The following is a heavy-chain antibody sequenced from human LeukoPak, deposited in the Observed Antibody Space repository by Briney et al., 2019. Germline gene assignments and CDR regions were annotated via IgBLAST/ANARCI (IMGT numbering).Heavy chain of an antibody. CDR1: GGSISSGGYY. Sequence: PSETLSLTCTVSGGSISSGGYYWSWIRQHPGKGLGWIGYIYYSGSTYYNPSLKSRVTISVDTSKNQFSLKLSSVTAADTAVYYCAITGTRGGDTDYWGQGTLVTVSS. D-gene: IGHD1-20*01. CDR3: AITGTRGGDTDY. CDR2: IYYSGST. J-gene: IGHJ4*02. V-gene: IGHV4-31*03.